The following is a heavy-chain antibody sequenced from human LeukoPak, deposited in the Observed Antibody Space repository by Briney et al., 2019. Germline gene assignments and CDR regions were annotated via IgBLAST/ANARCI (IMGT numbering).Heavy chain of an antibody. V-gene: IGHV1-46*01. D-gene: IGHD3-9*01. CDR2: INPSGGST. J-gene: IGHJ5*02. CDR3: AREVGDYDILTGYYS. CDR1: GYTFTSYY. Sequence: ASVKVSCKASGYTFTSYYMHWVRQAPGQGLEWMGIINPSGGSTSYAQKLQGRVTMTRDTSTSTVYMELSSLRSEDTAVYYCAREVGDYDILTGYYSWGQGTLVTVSS.